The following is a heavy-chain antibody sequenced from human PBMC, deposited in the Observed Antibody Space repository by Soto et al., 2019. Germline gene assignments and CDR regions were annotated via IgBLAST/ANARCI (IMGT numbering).Heavy chain of an antibody. CDR2: MNPNSGHT. CDR1: GYTFTNYD. D-gene: IGHD3-22*01. Sequence: ASVKVSCKASGYTFTNYDINWVRQAPGQGLEWMGWMNPNSGHTGFARKFQGRVTMTKSTAIRTAYMELSSLKSEDTAVYYCAKSSGGSYRAFDYWGQGTLVTVS. CDR3: AKSSGGSYRAFDY. J-gene: IGHJ4*02. V-gene: IGHV1-8*01.